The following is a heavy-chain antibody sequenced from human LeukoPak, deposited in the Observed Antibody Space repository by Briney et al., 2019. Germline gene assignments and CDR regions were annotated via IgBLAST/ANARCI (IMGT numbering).Heavy chain of an antibody. CDR2: INPNSGGT. Sequence: ASVKVSCKASGYTFTGYHMHWVRQAPGQGLEWMGWINPNSGGTIYAQKFQGRVTMTEDTSTDTAYMELSGLRSEDTAVYYCATEGYYDSSGYYTDYWGQGTLVTVSS. CDR3: ATEGYYDSSGYYTDY. J-gene: IGHJ4*02. D-gene: IGHD3-22*01. V-gene: IGHV1-2*02. CDR1: GYTFTGYH.